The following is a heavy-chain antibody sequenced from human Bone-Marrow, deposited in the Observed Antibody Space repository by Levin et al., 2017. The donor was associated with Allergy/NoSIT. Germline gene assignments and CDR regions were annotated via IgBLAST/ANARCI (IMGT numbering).Heavy chain of an antibody. CDR2: ISYDGSNK. CDR1: GFTFSSYG. D-gene: IGHD3-3*01. J-gene: IGHJ6*02. Sequence: GGSLRLSCAASGFTFSSYGMHWVRQAPGKGLEWVAVISYDGSNKYYADSVKGRFTISRDNSKNTLYLQMNSLRAEDTAVYYCAKDRSRFEYYYGMDVWGQGTTVTVSS. V-gene: IGHV3-30*18. CDR3: AKDRSRFEYYYGMDV.